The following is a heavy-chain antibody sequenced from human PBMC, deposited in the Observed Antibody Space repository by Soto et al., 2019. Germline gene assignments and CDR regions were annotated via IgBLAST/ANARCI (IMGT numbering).Heavy chain of an antibody. V-gene: IGHV3-7*01. J-gene: IGHJ4*02. Sequence: EVQLVESGGGLVQPGGSLRLSCAASGFTFSKYWMTWVRRPPGKGLEWVANLDQDGSERYYVDSVRGRFTISRDNAKNSLYLQMNSLIAEDTAVYYCVCGGNFFVYWGQGTLVTVSP. CDR2: LDQDGSER. D-gene: IGHD3-16*01. CDR3: VCGGNFFVY. CDR1: GFTFSKYW.